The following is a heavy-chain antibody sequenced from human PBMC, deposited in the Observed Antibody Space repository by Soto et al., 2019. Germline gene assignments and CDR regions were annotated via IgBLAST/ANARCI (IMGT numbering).Heavy chain of an antibody. CDR1: GYTFTSYD. J-gene: IGHJ6*02. D-gene: IGHD2-15*01. CDR2: ISAYNGNT. CDR3: ARIYCSGGSCWVGYYYYGMDV. V-gene: IGHV1-18*01. Sequence: GASVKVSCKASGYTFTSYDISWVRQAPGQGLEWMGWISAYNGNTNYAQKLQGRVTMTTDTSTSTAYMELRSLRSDDTAVYYCARIYCSGGSCWVGYYYYGMDVWGQRTTVTVSS.